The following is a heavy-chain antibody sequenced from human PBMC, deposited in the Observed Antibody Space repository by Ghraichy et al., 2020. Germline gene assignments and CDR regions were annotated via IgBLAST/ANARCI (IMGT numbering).Heavy chain of an antibody. Sequence: ASVKVSCKASGYTFTNSYIHWVRQAPGQGLEWMGWINPNSGVTNLGHKFQGRVTMTRDTSISTAYMELSRLRSDDTAVFYCVREKMTFFRGVAFDIWGQGTMVTVSS. CDR2: INPNSGVT. CDR3: VREKMTFFRGVAFDI. D-gene: IGHD3-10*01. CDR1: GYTFTNSY. V-gene: IGHV1-2*02. J-gene: IGHJ3*02.